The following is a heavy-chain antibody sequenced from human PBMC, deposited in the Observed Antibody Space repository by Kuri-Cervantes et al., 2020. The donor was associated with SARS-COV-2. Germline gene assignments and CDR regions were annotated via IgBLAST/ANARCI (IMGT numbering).Heavy chain of an antibody. J-gene: IGHJ3*02. CDR3: ARDYSFGSYYYDSSGRGAFDI. CDR1: GGSVSSGSYY. Sequence: SETLSLTCTVSGGSVSSGSYYWSWIRQPPGKGLEWIGYIYYSGSTNYNPSLKSRVTTSVDTSKNQFSLKLSSVTAADTAVYYCARDYSFGSYYYDSSGRGAFDIWGQGTMVTVSS. CDR2: IYYSGST. D-gene: IGHD3-22*01. V-gene: IGHV4-61*01.